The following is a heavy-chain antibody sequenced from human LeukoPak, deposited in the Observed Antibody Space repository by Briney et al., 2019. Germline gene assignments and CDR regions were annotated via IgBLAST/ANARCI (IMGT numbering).Heavy chain of an antibody. CDR2: ISSSSNYT. CDR1: GFTFSDYY. J-gene: IGHJ5*02. Sequence: GGSLRLSCAASGFTFSDYYMSWIRQAPGKGPECISYISSSSNYTNYADSVKGRFTISRDNAKNSLYLQMNSLRAEDTAVYYCARDRYCSGGTCYSAAWFDPWGQGTLVTVSS. CDR3: ARDRYCSGGTCYSAAWFDP. D-gene: IGHD2-15*01. V-gene: IGHV3-11*06.